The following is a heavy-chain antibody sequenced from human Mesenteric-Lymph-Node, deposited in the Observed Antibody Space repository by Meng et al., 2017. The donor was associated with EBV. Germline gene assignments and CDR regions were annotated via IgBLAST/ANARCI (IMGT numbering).Heavy chain of an antibody. CDR1: GGSFTGYY. CDR3: ARRGGVDY. Sequence: QLQLQESGPGLLKPSETLSPTCAVYGGSFTGYYWTWIRQPPGKGLEWIGDVNHSGGTNYNPSLKSRVTISLDTSKNQFSLKLTSVTAADTAVYYCARRGGVDYWGQGTLVTVSS. D-gene: IGHD3-16*01. V-gene: IGHV4-34*01. J-gene: IGHJ4*02. CDR2: VNHSGGT.